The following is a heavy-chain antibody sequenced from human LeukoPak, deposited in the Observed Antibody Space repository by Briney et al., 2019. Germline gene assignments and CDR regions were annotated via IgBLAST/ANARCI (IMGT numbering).Heavy chain of an antibody. V-gene: IGHV1-69*05. CDR1: GYTFTSYD. Sequence: ASVKVSCKASGYTFTSYDINWVRQAPGQGLEWMGRIIPIFGTANYAQKFQGRVTITTDESTSTAYMELSSLRSEDTAVYYCARSRYCSGGSCYDYYYYMDVWGKGTTVTVSS. CDR3: ARSRYCSGGSCYDYYYYMDV. D-gene: IGHD2-15*01. J-gene: IGHJ6*03. CDR2: IIPIFGTA.